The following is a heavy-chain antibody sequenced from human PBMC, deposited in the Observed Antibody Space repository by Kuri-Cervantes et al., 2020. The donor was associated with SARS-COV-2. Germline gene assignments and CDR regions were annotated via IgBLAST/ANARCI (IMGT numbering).Heavy chain of an antibody. CDR3: ARGVGGVRGVMVRFDF. CDR2: ISYDGSNS. Sequence: GESLKISCGVSGFVFRSQAMHWVRQAPGKGLEWVAVISYDGSNSYYADSVKGRFAVSRDNSKNILYLQMNSLSAEDTAVYHCARGVGGVRGVMVRFDFWGQGTLVTVSS. D-gene: IGHD3-10*01. CDR1: GFVFRSQA. J-gene: IGHJ4*02. V-gene: IGHV3-30*09.